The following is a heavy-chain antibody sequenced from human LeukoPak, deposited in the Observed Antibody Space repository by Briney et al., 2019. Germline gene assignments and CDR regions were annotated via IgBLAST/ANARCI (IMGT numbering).Heavy chain of an antibody. CDR1: GETFIHNF. CDR2: IYTSGST. V-gene: IGHV4-4*09. Sequence: SETLSLTCAVYGETFIHNFWTWIRQPPGKGLEWIGYIYTSGSTNYNPSLKSRVTISVDTSKNQFSLKLSSVTAADTAVYYCARQYVGGGAYYFDYWGQGTLVTVSS. D-gene: IGHD3-16*01. J-gene: IGHJ4*02. CDR3: ARQYVGGGAYYFDY.